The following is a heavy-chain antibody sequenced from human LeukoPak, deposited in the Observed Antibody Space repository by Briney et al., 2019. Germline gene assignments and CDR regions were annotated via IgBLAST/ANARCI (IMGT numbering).Heavy chain of an antibody. Sequence: SQTLSLTCTVSGGSISSGGYYWSWIRQHPGTGLEWIGYIYYSGSTNYNPSLKSRVTISVDTSKNQFSLKLSSVTAADTAVYYCARGAAAGTVPNLSYYYGMDVWGQGTTVTVSS. D-gene: IGHD6-13*01. CDR2: IYYSGST. CDR1: GGSISSGGYY. J-gene: IGHJ6*02. CDR3: ARGAAAGTVPNLSYYYGMDV. V-gene: IGHV4-31*03.